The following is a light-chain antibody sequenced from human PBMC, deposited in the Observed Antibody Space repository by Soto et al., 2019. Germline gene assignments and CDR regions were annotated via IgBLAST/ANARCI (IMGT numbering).Light chain of an antibody. Sequence: EIVLTQSPATLSVSPGKRSTLYCRASPGIFYNLAWLQQKPGHAPRLLICGASSRATGIPDRFSGTGSETDFTLTISRLEPEDFAVYYCQQYDNSPITFGQGTRLEI. J-gene: IGKJ5*01. CDR3: QQYDNSPIT. CDR2: GAS. CDR1: PGIFYN. V-gene: IGKV3-20*01.